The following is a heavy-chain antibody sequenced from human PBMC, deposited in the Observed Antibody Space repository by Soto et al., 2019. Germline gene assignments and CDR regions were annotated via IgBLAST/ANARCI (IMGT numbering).Heavy chain of an antibody. J-gene: IGHJ5*02. V-gene: IGHV3-23*01. CDR2: ISGSGGST. D-gene: IGHD5-12*01. CDR3: AKKSLTSVVRGYSWFDP. CDR1: GFTFSSYA. Sequence: GESLKISCAASGFTFSSYAMSWVRQAPGKGLEWVSAISGSGGSTYYADSVKGRFTISRDNSKNTLYLQMNSLRAEDTAVYYCAKKSLTSVVRGYSWFDPWGQGTLVTVSS.